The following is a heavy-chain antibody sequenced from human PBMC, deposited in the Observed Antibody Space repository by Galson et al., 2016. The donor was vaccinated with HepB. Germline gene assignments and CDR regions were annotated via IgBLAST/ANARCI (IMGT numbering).Heavy chain of an antibody. Sequence: SETLSLTCTVSGGSIKSHYWSWIRQPPGKGLEWIGYIYHSGRTNSNPSLKCRVTISIDTSKNQFSLKLNSVTAADTAAYYCARDSYFDSSGYFYDVFDSWGQGTMVTVSS. D-gene: IGHD3-22*01. CDR1: GGSIKSHY. CDR3: ARDSYFDSSGYFYDVFDS. CDR2: IYHSGRT. V-gene: IGHV4-59*11. J-gene: IGHJ3*01.